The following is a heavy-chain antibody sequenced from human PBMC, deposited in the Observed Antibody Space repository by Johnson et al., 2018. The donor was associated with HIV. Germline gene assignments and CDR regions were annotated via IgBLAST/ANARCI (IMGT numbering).Heavy chain of an antibody. CDR3: AKSSGSSGAFDI. Sequence: QVQVVESGGGVVQPGRSLRLSCAASGFTFSSYAMHWVRQAPGKGLEWVAVISYDGSNKHYADSVKGRFTISRDNSKNTLYLQMNSLRAEDTAVYYCAKSSGSSGAFDIWGQGTMVTVSS. V-gene: IGHV3-30*18. CDR2: ISYDGSNK. CDR1: GFTFSSYA. J-gene: IGHJ3*02. D-gene: IGHD2-15*01.